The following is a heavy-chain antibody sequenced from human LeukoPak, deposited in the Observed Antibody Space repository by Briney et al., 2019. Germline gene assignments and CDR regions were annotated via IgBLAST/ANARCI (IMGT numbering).Heavy chain of an antibody. J-gene: IGHJ4*02. D-gene: IGHD6-13*01. V-gene: IGHV3-9*01. Sequence: GGSLRLSCAASGFTFDDYAMHWVRQAPGKGLEWVSGISWNSGSIGYADSVKGRFTISRDNAKNSLYLQMNSLRAEDTAVYYCARVPYSSSWARFDYWGQGTLVTVSS. CDR1: GFTFDDYA. CDR2: ISWNSGSI. CDR3: ARVPYSSSWARFDY.